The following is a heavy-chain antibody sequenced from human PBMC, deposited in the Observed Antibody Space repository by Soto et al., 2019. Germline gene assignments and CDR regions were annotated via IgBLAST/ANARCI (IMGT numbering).Heavy chain of an antibody. CDR3: AKDRVGGVPDAFDI. J-gene: IGHJ3*02. D-gene: IGHD2-8*01. V-gene: IGHV3-23*01. CDR2: ISGSGSTT. Sequence: GGSLRLSCAASGFTSTNYVMNWVRQAPGKGLEWVSSISGSGSTTFYADSVKGRFIISRDNSKNTLYLQMNSLRAEDTALYYCAKDRVGGVPDAFDIWGQGTMVTVSS. CDR1: GFTSTNYV.